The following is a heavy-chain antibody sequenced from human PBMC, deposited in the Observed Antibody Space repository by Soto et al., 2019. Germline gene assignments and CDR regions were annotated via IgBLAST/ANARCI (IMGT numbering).Heavy chain of an antibody. Sequence: SETLSLTCAVSGGSIRSSNWWSWVRQPPGKGLEWIGEVYYSGRTNYNPSLQSRVTILVDTSKNQFSLKLSSVTAADTAVYYCASLNCGDFQRYYFDYWGQGTLVTVSS. D-gene: IGHD4-17*01. CDR2: VYYSGRT. CDR3: ASLNCGDFQRYYFDY. J-gene: IGHJ4*02. V-gene: IGHV4-4*02. CDR1: GGSIRSSNW.